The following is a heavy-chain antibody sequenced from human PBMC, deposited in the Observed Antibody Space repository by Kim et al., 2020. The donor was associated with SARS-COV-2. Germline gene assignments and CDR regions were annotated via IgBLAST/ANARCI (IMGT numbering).Heavy chain of an antibody. D-gene: IGHD6-13*01. CDR2: ISYDGSNK. V-gene: IGHV3-30*18. CDR3: AKGIRGYYYYGMDV. Sequence: GGSLRLSCAASGFTFSSYGMHWVRQAPGKGLEWVAVISYDGSNKYYADSVKGRFTISRDNSKNTLYLQMNSLRAEDTAVYYCAKGIRGYYYYGMDVWGQGTTVTVSS. CDR1: GFTFSSYG. J-gene: IGHJ6*02.